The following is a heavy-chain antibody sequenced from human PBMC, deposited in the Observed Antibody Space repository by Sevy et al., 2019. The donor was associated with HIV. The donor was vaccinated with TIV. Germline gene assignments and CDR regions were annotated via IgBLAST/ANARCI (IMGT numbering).Heavy chain of an antibody. CDR2: ISYDGSNK. V-gene: IGHV3-30-3*01. CDR3: ARDTRLELRLYYYYYGMDV. D-gene: IGHD1-7*01. Sequence: GGSLRLSCAASGFTFSSYAMHWVRQAPGKGLEWVAVISYDGSNKYYADSVKGRFTISRDNSKNTLYLQMNSLRAEDTAVYYCARDTRLELRLYYYYYGMDVWGQGTTVTVSS. J-gene: IGHJ6*02. CDR1: GFTFSSYA.